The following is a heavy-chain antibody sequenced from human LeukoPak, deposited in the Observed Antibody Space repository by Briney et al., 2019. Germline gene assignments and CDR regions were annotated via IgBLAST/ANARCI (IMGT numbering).Heavy chain of an antibody. J-gene: IGHJ4*02. V-gene: IGHV3-48*03. D-gene: IGHD6-13*01. Sequence: GGSLRLSCVVSGFTFSHYEMIWVRQAPRKGLEWVSYIRGSGGDIHYADSVKGRFTISRDNAKSSLYLQMNSLRAEDTAVYYCARDIVAAGLFFDYWGQGTLVSVSS. CDR1: GFTFSHYE. CDR3: ARDIVAAGLFFDY. CDR2: IRGSGGDI.